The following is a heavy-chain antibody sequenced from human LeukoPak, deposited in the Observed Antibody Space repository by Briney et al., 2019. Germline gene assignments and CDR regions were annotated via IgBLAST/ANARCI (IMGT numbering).Heavy chain of an antibody. V-gene: IGHV4-4*07. CDR3: AKSPSGRGGYNWFDP. D-gene: IGHD3-16*01. CDR1: GGSISSYY. CDR2: IYTSGST. Sequence: SETLSLTCTVSGGSISSYYWSWIRQPAGKGLEWIGRIYTSGSTNYNPSLKSRVTMSIDTSKNQFSLNLSSVTAADTAVYYCAKSPSGRGGYNWFDPWGQGTLVTVSS. J-gene: IGHJ5*02.